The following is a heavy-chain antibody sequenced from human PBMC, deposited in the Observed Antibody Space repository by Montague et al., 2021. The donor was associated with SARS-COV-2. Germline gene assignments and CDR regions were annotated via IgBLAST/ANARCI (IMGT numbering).Heavy chain of an antibody. CDR2: ISSSSSYI. D-gene: IGHD2-21*01. V-gene: IGHV3-21*01. Sequence: SLRLSCAASGFTFSSYSMNLVRQAPGKGLEWVSSISSSSSYIYYADSVKGRFTISRDNAKNSLYLQINSLRAEDTAVYYCATDQFPDYYYYYYGMDVWGQGTTVTVSS. CDR1: GFTFSSYS. CDR3: ATDQFPDYYYYYYGMDV. J-gene: IGHJ6*02.